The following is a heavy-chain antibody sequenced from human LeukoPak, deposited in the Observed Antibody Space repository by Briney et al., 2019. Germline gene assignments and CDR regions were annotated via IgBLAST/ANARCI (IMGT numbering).Heavy chain of an antibody. CDR1: GFYFNIYE. J-gene: IGHJ4*02. V-gene: IGHV3-48*03. CDR2: ISADGATI. CDR3: AGSRYPEPQDLNY. Sequence: PGGSLRLSCAASGFYFNIYEMTWVRQAPGKGLEWVSYISADGATIYYADSVKGRFTISRDTMKSSLHLQMSSLRAEDTAVYYCAGSRYPEPQDLNYWGQGTLVIVS. D-gene: IGHD3-10*01.